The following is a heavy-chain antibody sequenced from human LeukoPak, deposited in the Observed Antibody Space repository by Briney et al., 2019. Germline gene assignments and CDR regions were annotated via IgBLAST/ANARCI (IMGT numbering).Heavy chain of an antibody. CDR2: IYHSGST. J-gene: IGHJ5*02. Sequence: NPSETLSLTCTVSGYSISSGYYWGWIRQPPGKGLEWIGSIYHSGSTYYNPSLKSRVTISVDTSKNQFSLKLSSVTAADTAVYYCARGEEAAAENWFDPWGQGTLVTVSS. CDR3: ARGEEAAAENWFDP. V-gene: IGHV4-38-2*02. CDR1: GYSISSGYY. D-gene: IGHD6-13*01.